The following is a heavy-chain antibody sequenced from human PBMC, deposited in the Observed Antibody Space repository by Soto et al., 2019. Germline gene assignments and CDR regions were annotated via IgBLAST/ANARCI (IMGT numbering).Heavy chain of an antibody. CDR3: ARDYDSSGYYDLNWFDP. D-gene: IGHD3-22*01. CDR1: GYTFTSYA. J-gene: IGHJ5*02. CDR2: INAGNGNT. V-gene: IGHV1-3*01. Sequence: ASVKVSCKASGYTFTSYAMHWVRQAPGQRLEWMGWINAGNGNTKYSQKFQGRVTITRDTSASTAYMELSSLRSEDTAVYYCARDYDSSGYYDLNWFDPWGQGTLVTVSS.